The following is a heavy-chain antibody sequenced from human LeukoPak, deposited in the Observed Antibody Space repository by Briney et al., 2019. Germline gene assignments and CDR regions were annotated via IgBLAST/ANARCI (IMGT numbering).Heavy chain of an antibody. Sequence: GGSLRLSCAASGFTFSSYEMNWVRQAPGKGLEWVSHISSSGSTIYYADSVKGRFTISRDNAKNSLYLQMNSLRAEDTAVYYCARAVGWLQSLDYWGQGTLVTVSS. V-gene: IGHV3-48*03. CDR1: GFTFSSYE. J-gene: IGHJ4*02. CDR3: ARAVGWLQSLDY. D-gene: IGHD5-24*01. CDR2: ISSSGSTI.